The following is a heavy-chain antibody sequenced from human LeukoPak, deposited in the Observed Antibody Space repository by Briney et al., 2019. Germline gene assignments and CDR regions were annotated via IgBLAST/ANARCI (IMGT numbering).Heavy chain of an antibody. CDR2: ISYDGSNK. Sequence: GGSLRLSCAASGFTFSSYGMHWVRQAPGKGLEWVAAISYDGSNKYYADSVKGRFTISRDNSKNTLYLQMNSLRAEDTAVYYCTTMIVVVIPPEGMDVWGQGTTVTVSS. D-gene: IGHD3-22*01. J-gene: IGHJ6*02. CDR1: GFTFSSYG. V-gene: IGHV3-30*03. CDR3: TTMIVVVIPPEGMDV.